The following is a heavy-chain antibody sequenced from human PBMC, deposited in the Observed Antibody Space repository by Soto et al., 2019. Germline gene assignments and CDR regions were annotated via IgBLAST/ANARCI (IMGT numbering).Heavy chain of an antibody. Sequence: QMQLQQWGAGLLKASETLSLTCSVSGGSFSGYYLAWIRQPPGKGLEWIGEINHAGSTKYHPSLKSRVVLSVDLSNTHCSLRLSSVTAADTAVYFCARQSGPAYRYGMDIWGQGTTVTVSS. J-gene: IGHJ6*02. V-gene: IGHV4-34*02. CDR1: GGSFSGYY. D-gene: IGHD1-1*01. CDR3: ARQSGPAYRYGMDI. CDR2: INHAGST.